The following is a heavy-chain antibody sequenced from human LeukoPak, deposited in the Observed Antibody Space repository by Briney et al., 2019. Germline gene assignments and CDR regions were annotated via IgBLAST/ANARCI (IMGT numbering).Heavy chain of an antibody. J-gene: IGHJ5*02. CDR3: ARHEGIAAGRVDP. V-gene: IGHV4-39*01. CDR1: GGSISSSSYY. CDR2: IYYSGST. Sequence: SETLSLTCTVSGGSISSSSYYWGWIRQPPGKGLEWIGSIYYSGSTYYNPSLKSRVTISVDTSKNQFSLKLSSVTAADTAVYYCARHEGIAAGRVDPWGQGTLVTVSS. D-gene: IGHD6-13*01.